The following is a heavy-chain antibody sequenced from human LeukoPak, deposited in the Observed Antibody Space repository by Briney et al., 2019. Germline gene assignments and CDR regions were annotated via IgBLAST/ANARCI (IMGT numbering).Heavy chain of an antibody. D-gene: IGHD2-15*01. J-gene: IGHJ4*02. CDR3: AKEFCSGGSCNLYY. CDR2: ISSTSTYT. V-gene: IGHV3-11*05. CDR1: GFTFSDYY. Sequence: GGSLRLSCAASGFTFSDYYMSWVRQAPGKGLEWVSYISSTSTYTNYADSVKGRFTISRDNAKNSLYLQMNSLRAEDTAVYYCAKEFCSGGSCNLYYWGQGTLVTVSS.